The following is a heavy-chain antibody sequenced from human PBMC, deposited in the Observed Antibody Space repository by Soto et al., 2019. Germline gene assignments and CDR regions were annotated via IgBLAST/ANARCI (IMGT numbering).Heavy chain of an antibody. J-gene: IGHJ6*02. CDR1: GFTFSDFD. Sequence: VGSLRLSCATSGFTFSDFDMHWVRQVPVKVLEWVSAIGAARDPYYLGSVKGRFAISRENAKNSVYLQMNDLRAGASAVYYCARAYTGRLPRRADYYYAMDVWGQGTTVTVSS. D-gene: IGHD2-2*02. CDR3: ARAYTGRLPRRADYYYAMDV. CDR2: IGAARDP. V-gene: IGHV3-13*05.